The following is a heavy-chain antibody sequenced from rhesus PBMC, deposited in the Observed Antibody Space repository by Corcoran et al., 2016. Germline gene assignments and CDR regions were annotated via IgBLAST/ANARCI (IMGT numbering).Heavy chain of an antibody. CDR1: GGSISRSTL. J-gene: IGHJ4*01. D-gene: IGHD6-31*01. Sequence: QVQLQESGPGLVKPSETLSLTFAVSGGSISRSTLSSWLRQPPGKGLTWIGYIGGRRGSTYYNHSIKSRVTISTDTSKNQFSLKLSSVTAADTAVYYCARDMLAAAGVSWGQGVLVTVSS. CDR3: ARDMLAAAGVS. CDR2: IGGRRGST. V-gene: IGHV4-65*01.